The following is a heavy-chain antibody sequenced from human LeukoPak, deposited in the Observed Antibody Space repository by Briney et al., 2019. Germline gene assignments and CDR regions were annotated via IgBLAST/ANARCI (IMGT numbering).Heavy chain of an antibody. V-gene: IGHV1-69*05. CDR1: GGTFSSYA. CDR3: ASLHSGYCSSTSCRPRFDP. CDR2: IIPIFGTA. D-gene: IGHD2-2*01. J-gene: IGHJ5*02. Sequence: SVKVSCKASGGTFSSYAISWVRQAPGQGLEWMGGIIPIFGTANYAQKFQGRVTITTDESTSTAYMELSSLRSEDTAVYYCASLHSGYCSSTSCRPRFDPWGQGTLVTVSS.